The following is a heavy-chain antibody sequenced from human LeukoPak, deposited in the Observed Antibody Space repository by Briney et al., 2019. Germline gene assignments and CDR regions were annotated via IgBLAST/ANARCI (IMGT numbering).Heavy chain of an antibody. Sequence: GGSLRLSCAASGVTLRSNYMTWVRQAPGQGLEWVSVIYSGGGTYYADSVRGRFTISRGTSENTLYLQMNSLRAEDTAVYYCARGNSGSYSWIDYWGQGTLVTVSS. V-gene: IGHV3-53*01. J-gene: IGHJ4*02. CDR2: IYSGGGT. CDR1: GVTLRSNY. CDR3: ARGNSGSYSWIDY. D-gene: IGHD1-26*01.